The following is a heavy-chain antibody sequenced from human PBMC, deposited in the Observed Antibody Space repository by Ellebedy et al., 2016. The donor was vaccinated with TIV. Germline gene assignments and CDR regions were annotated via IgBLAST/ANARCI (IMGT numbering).Heavy chain of an antibody. CDR3: ARHGGAVNDYYYYGMDV. CDR2: TAYDGTNK. Sequence: PGGSLRLSCAASGFTFGNYGMHRVRQAPGKGLEWVAVTAYDGTNKYYADSVKGRFTISRDNSKNTLYLQMNRLRAEDTDVYYCARHGGAVNDYYYYGMDVWGQGTTVTVSS. CDR1: GFTFGNYG. J-gene: IGHJ6*02. D-gene: IGHD3-16*01. V-gene: IGHV3-30*03.